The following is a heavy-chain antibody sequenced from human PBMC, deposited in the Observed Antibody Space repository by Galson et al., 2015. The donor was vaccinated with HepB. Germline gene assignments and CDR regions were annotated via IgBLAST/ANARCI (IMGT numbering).Heavy chain of an antibody. Sequence: SLRLSCAASGFTFSNYAIHWVRQAPGKGLEWVAVISYDGSNEYYADSVKGRFTFSRDNAKNTPYLQMNNLRAEDTAVYYCARDSIAAAINYYYYMDVWGKGTTVTVSS. D-gene: IGHD6-13*01. CDR2: ISYDGSNE. CDR3: ARDSIAAAINYYYYMDV. J-gene: IGHJ6*03. V-gene: IGHV3-30*03. CDR1: GFTFSNYA.